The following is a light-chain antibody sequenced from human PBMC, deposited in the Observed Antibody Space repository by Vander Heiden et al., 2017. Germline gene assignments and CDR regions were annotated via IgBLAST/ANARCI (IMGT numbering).Light chain of an antibody. CDR1: QSISSTY. J-gene: IGKJ1*01. Sequence: GFTQSPGTLSLSPGERATLSCRASQSISSTYLAWYQQQSGQAPRLLIYGASRRATGIPDRFSGSGSGTDFTLTINRLEPEDFAVYYCQQYDNSLPWTFDQGTKVEIK. CDR3: QQYDNSLPWT. V-gene: IGKV3-20*01. CDR2: GAS.